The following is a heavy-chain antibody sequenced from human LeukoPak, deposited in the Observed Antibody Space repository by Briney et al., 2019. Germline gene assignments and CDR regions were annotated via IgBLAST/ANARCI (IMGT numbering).Heavy chain of an antibody. V-gene: IGHV4-59*08. Sequence: SETLSPTCTVSGGSISSYYWTWIRQPPGKGLGLEWIGYIYYSGGTNYNPSLKSRVTISIDTSKNQVSLKLSSVTAADTAVYYCARLWDSSSSLDYWGQGTLVTVSS. CDR3: ARLWDSSSSLDY. J-gene: IGHJ4*02. CDR2: IYYSGGT. CDR1: GGSISSYY. D-gene: IGHD6-6*01.